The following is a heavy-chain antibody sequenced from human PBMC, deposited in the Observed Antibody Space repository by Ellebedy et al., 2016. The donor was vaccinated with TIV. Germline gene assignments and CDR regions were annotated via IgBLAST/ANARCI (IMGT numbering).Heavy chain of an antibody. CDR2: IWYDGSNK. J-gene: IGHJ4*02. D-gene: IGHD3-3*01. V-gene: IGHV3-30*02. CDR1: GFTFSSYG. CDR3: AKGSKLYDFWSGSSHFDY. Sequence: GESLKISXAASGFTFSSYGMHWVRQAPGKGLEWVAVIWYDGSNKYYADSVKGRFTISRDNSKNTLYLQMNSLRAEDTAVYYCAKGSKLYDFWSGSSHFDYWGQGTLVTVSS.